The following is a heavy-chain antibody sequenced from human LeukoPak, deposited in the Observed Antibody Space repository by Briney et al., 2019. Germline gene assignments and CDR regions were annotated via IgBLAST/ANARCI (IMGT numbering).Heavy chain of an antibody. J-gene: IGHJ4*02. CDR2: IYYSGST. V-gene: IGHV4-59*01. CDR1: GGSITGYY. Sequence: PSETLSLTCTVSGGSITGYYWSWIRQPPGKGLEWIGYIYYSGSTNYNPSLKSRVTISVDTSKNQFSLKLSSVTAADTAVYYCARGARGYYFDYWGQGTLVTVSS. CDR3: ARGARGYYFDY. D-gene: IGHD3-10*01.